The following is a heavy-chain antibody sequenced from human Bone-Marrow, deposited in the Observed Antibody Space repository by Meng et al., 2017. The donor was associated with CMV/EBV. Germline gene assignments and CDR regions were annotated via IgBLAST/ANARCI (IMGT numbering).Heavy chain of an antibody. CDR1: GFTFSSYA. V-gene: IGHV3-30-3*01. Sequence: GGSLRLSCAASGFTFSSYAMHWVRQAPGKGLEWVAVISYDGSNKYYADSVKGRFTISRDNSKNTLYLQMNSLRAEDTAVYYCASRGGAEDIDYWGQGKLVNVDS. CDR3: ASRGGAEDIDY. CDR2: ISYDGSNK. D-gene: IGHD3-10*01. J-gene: IGHJ4*02.